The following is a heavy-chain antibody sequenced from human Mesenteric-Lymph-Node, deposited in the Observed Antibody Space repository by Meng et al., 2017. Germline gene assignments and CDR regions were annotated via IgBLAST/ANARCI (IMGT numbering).Heavy chain of an antibody. CDR2: VSWNGSRT. V-gene: IGHV3-35*01. CDR1: GFTFSNSD. CDR3: VRSGGNYGDYPFDY. D-gene: IGHD4-17*01. J-gene: IGHJ4*03. Sequence: GGSLRLSCAASGFTFSNSDMNWVHQAPGKGLEWVSGVSWNGSRTHYADSVKGRFIISRDNAKNSVYLQMNSLRAGDTAVYYCVRSGGNYGDYPFDYWGQGTTVTVSS.